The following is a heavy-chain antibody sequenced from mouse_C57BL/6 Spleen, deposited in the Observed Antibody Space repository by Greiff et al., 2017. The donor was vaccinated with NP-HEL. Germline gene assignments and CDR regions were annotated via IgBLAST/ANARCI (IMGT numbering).Heavy chain of an antibody. J-gene: IGHJ3*01. CDR2: IDPETGGT. CDR1: GYTFTDYE. CDR3: TRDSNYVRVAY. V-gene: IGHV1-15*01. D-gene: IGHD2-5*01. Sequence: VQLQESGAELVRPGASVTLSCKASGYTFTDYEMHWVKQTPVHGLEWIGAIDPETGGTAYNQKFKGKAILTADKSSSTAYMELRSLTSEDSAVDYCTRDSNYVRVAYWGQGTLVTVSA.